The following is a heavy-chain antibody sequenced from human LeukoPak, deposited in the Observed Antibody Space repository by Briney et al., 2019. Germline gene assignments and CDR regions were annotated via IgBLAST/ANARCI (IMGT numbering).Heavy chain of an antibody. D-gene: IGHD3-16*01. J-gene: IGHJ4*02. Sequence: GGSLRLSCAASGFTFSSYPMNWVRQAPGKGLEWVSYISSSSSSIYYADSVKGRFTISRDDAKNSLYLQLNSLRAEDTAVYYCVRDLGRVWGYYGYWGQGTLVTVSS. CDR1: GFTFSSYP. V-gene: IGHV3-48*01. CDR2: ISSSSSSI. CDR3: VRDLGRVWGYYGY.